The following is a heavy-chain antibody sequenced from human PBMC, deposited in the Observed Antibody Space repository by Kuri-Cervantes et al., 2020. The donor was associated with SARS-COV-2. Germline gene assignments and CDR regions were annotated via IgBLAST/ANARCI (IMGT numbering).Heavy chain of an antibody. CDR2: IYTSGST. Sequence: ESLKISCTVSGGSISSYYWSWIRQPAGKGLEWIGRIYTSGSTNYNPSLKSRVTMSVDTSKNQFSLKLSSVTAADTAVYYCARGRRKYQLHFFDYWGQGTLVTVSS. V-gene: IGHV4-4*07. CDR3: ARGRRKYQLHFFDY. D-gene: IGHD2-2*01. J-gene: IGHJ4*02. CDR1: GGSISSYY.